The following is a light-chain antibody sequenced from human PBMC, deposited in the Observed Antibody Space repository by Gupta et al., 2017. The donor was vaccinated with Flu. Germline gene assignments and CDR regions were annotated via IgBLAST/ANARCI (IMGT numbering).Light chain of an antibody. Sequence: QSALTQPCSVSGSPVQSVTISCTGTSSDVGGYNYVSWYQQHPGKAPKLMIYEVSKRPSGVPDRFSGSKSGNTASLTISGLQAEDEADYYCCSYAGSYTWVFGGGTKLTVL. V-gene: IGLV2-11*01. J-gene: IGLJ3*02. CDR1: SSDVGGYNY. CDR2: EVS. CDR3: CSYAGSYTWV.